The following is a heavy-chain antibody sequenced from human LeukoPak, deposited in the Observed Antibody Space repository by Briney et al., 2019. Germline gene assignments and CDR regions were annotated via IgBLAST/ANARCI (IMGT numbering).Heavy chain of an antibody. CDR3: ARRRFFPDY. J-gene: IGHJ4*02. CDR2: ISSSSSTI. D-gene: IGHD3-3*01. Sequence: GSLRLSCAASGFTFSSYSMNWVRQAPGKGLEWVSYISSSSSTIYYADSVKGRFTISRDNAKNSLYLQMNSLRAEDTAVYYCARRRFFPDYWGQGTLVTVSS. V-gene: IGHV3-48*01. CDR1: GFTFSSYS.